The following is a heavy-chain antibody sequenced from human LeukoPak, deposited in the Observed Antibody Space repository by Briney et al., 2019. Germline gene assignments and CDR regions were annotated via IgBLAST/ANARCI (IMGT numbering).Heavy chain of an antibody. CDR3: ARGTIRFARSGFGY. CDR1: GDSISSYY. D-gene: IGHD3-10*01. V-gene: IGHV4-34*01. Sequence: SETLSLTCTVSGDSISSYYWSWIRQPPGKGLEWIGEINHSGSTNYNPSLKSRVTISVDTSKNQFSLKLSSVTAADTAVYYCARGTIRFARSGFGYWGQGTLVTVSS. CDR2: INHSGST. J-gene: IGHJ4*02.